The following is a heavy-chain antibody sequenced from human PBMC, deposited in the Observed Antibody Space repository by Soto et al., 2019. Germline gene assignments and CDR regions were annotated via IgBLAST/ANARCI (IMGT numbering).Heavy chain of an antibody. CDR3: ARDQGYYYDSSGYYLRSDAFDI. V-gene: IGHV4-59*01. CDR2: IYYSGST. CDR1: GGSISSYY. Sequence: PSETLSLTCTVSGGSISSYYWSWIRQPPGKGLEWIGYIYYSGSTNYNPSLKSRVTISVDTSKNQFSLKLSSVTAADTAVYYCARDQGYYYDSSGYYLRSDAFDIWGQGTMVTVSS. J-gene: IGHJ3*02. D-gene: IGHD3-22*01.